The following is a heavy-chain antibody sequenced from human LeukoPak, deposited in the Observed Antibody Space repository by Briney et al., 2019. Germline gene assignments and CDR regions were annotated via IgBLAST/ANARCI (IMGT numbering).Heavy chain of an antibody. CDR3: AKATINLYYFDY. Sequence: GGSLRLSCAASGFTFSSYSMNWVRQAPGKGLEWVSSISSSSSYIYYADSVKGRFTISRDNAKNSLYLQMNSLRAEDTAVYYCAKATINLYYFDYWGQGTLVTVSS. CDR1: GFTFSSYS. CDR2: ISSSSSYI. J-gene: IGHJ4*02. D-gene: IGHD5-24*01. V-gene: IGHV3-21*04.